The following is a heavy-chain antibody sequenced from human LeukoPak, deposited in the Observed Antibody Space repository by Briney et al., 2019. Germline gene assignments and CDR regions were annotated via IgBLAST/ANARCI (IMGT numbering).Heavy chain of an antibody. CDR1: GYTFTGYY. V-gene: IGHV1-2*02. CDR3: ARDFSPPTDKYYYYYYMDV. D-gene: IGHD3-3*01. CDR2: INPNSGGT. J-gene: IGHJ6*03. Sequence: ASVKVSCKASGYTFTGYYMHWVRQAPGQGLEWMGWINPNSGGTNYAQKFQGRVTMTRDTSISTAYMELSRLRSDDTAVYYCARDFSPPTDKYYYYYYMDVWGKGTTVTVSS.